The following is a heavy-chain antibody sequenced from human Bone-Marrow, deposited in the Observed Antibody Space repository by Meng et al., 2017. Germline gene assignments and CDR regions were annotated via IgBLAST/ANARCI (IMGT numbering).Heavy chain of an antibody. CDR2: IRNKANSYTT. CDR3: ASSPSGTYYFDY. D-gene: IGHD1-26*01. J-gene: IGHJ4*02. CDR1: GFTFSDHY. V-gene: IGHV3-72*01. Sequence: LLVIVGRCGQPGRSLILSCAASGFTFSDHYMGWVRQAPGKGLDWVGRIRNKANSYTTEYAASVKGRFTISRDDSKNSLYLQMNSLRTEDTAVYYCASSPSGTYYFDYWGQGTLVTVSS.